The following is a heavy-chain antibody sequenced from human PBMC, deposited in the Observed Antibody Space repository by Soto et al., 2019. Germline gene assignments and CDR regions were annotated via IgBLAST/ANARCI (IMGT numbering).Heavy chain of an antibody. D-gene: IGHD6-19*01. CDR2: IIPIFGTA. CDR3: ARNGIGSSGWYDNYFDY. CDR1: GGTFSSYA. V-gene: IGHV1-69*13. Sequence: SVKVSCKASGGTFSSYAISWVRQAPGQGLEWMGGIIPIFGTANYAQKFQGRVTITAGESTSTAYMELSSLRSEDTAVYYCARNGIGSSGWYDNYFDYWGQGTLVTVSS. J-gene: IGHJ4*02.